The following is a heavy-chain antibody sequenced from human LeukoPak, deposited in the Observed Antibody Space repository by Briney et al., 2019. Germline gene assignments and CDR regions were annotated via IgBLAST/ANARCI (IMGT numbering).Heavy chain of an antibody. Sequence: GASVKVSCKASGGTFSSYAISWVRQAPGQGLEWMGRIIPILGIANYAQKFQGRVTITADKSTSTAYMELSSLRSEDTAVYYCARDIAVVRTAYYYYYGMDVWGQGTTVTVSS. J-gene: IGHJ6*02. D-gene: IGHD2-2*01. CDR3: ARDIAVVRTAYYYYYGMDV. V-gene: IGHV1-69*04. CDR2: IIPILGIA. CDR1: GGTFSSYA.